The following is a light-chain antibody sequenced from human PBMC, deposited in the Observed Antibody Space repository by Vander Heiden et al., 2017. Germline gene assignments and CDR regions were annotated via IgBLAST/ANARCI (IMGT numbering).Light chain of an antibody. CDR3: QQSYSTPRT. CDR1: QSISSY. V-gene: IGKV1-39*01. CDR2: AAS. J-gene: IGKJ1*01. Sequence: IQMTQSPSSLSASVGDRVTITCRASQSISSYLNWYQQKPGKAPKLLIYAASSLQSGVPSRFCGSGSGTDFTLTISSLQPEDFATYYCQQSYSTPRTFGQGTKVEIK.